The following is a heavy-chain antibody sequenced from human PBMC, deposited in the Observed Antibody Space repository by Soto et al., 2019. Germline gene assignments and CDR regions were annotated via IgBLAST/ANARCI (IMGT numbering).Heavy chain of an antibody. CDR2: IKEDGSKS. Sequence: GSLRLSCAASGFTFSNHWMAWVRQAPGKGLECVANIKEDGSKSYYVDSVKGRFTISRDNAKNSLNLQMSSLRAEDTAVYYCAQNRLATAVGAFNIWGQGTLVT. J-gene: IGHJ3*02. D-gene: IGHD5-12*01. V-gene: IGHV3-7*01. CDR1: GFTFSNHW. CDR3: AQNRLATAVGAFNI.